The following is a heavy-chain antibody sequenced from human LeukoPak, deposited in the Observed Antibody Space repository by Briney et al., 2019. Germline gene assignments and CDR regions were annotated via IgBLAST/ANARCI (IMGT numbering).Heavy chain of an antibody. D-gene: IGHD5-18*01. CDR3: ARGGYSYGSQEMGWYFDL. J-gene: IGHJ2*01. CDR1: GGFISSGGYY. Sequence: PSQTLSLTCTVSGGFISSGGYYWSWIRQHPGKGLEWIGYIYYSGSTYYNPSLKSRVTISVDTSKNQFSLKLSSVTAADTAVYYCARGGYSYGSQEMGWYFDLWGRGTLVTVSS. V-gene: IGHV4-31*03. CDR2: IYYSGST.